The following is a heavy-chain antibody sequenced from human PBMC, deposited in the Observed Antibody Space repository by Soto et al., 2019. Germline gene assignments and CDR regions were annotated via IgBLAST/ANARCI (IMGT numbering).Heavy chain of an antibody. D-gene: IGHD6-13*01. CDR2: VRSRAYGGTT. V-gene: IGHV3-49*03. J-gene: IGHJ6*02. CDR3: ARYTYTSRYSYFGMEV. CDR1: EFTFADYA. Sequence: PGGSLRLSCTASEFTFADYAMSWFRQAPGKRLEWVGVVRSRAYGGTTDYAASVRGSFTISRDDSKSIAYLQMNTLRTEDTAVYYCARYTYTSRYSYFGMEVWGHGTTVNVSS.